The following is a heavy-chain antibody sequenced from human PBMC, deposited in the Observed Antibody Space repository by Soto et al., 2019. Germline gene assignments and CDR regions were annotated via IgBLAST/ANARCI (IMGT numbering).Heavy chain of an antibody. D-gene: IGHD1-26*01. Sequence: QVQLVQSGAEVKKPGASVKVSCKASDYTFTSYGINWVRQAPGQGLEWMGWISPYNDNTQYAQRFQGRVTLTTDTTTNTDYMELRSLRSDDTAVYYCARGMWELPIDYWGQGTLVTVSS. CDR2: ISPYNDNT. CDR1: DYTFTSYG. V-gene: IGHV1-18*01. CDR3: ARGMWELPIDY. J-gene: IGHJ4*02.